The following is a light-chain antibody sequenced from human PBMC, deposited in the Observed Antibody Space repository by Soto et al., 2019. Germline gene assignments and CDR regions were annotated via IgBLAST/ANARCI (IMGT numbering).Light chain of an antibody. J-gene: IGKJ5*01. CDR3: QQYGGSPIT. V-gene: IGKV3D-15*01. CDR1: QSVSSN. CDR2: GAS. Sequence: EKVMTQSPATLSVSPGERAILSCRASQSVSSNLAWYQQKPGQAPRLLIYGASMRASGVPVRFIGSGSGTDFTLTITRLEPEDFAVYYCQQYGGSPITFGLGTRLEIK.